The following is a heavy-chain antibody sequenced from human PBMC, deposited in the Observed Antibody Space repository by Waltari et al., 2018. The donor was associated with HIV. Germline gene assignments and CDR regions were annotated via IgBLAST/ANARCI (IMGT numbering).Heavy chain of an antibody. J-gene: IGHJ4*02. Sequence: QVQLHKWGPGLQTASETLSHTRAVQGGSVSGYPCSWIRQPLGKGLEWIGEINHSGSTNYNPSLKSRVTISVDTSKNQFSLKLSSVTAADTAVYYCARVMTTVTTIDYWGQGTLVTVSS. CDR2: INHSGST. CDR1: GGSVSGYP. CDR3: ARVMTTVTTIDY. V-gene: IGHV4-34*01. D-gene: IGHD4-17*01.